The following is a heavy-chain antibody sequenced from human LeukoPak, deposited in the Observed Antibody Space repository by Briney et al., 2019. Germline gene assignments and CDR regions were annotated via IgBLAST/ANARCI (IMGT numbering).Heavy chain of an antibody. J-gene: IGHJ4*02. V-gene: IGHV1-8*01. D-gene: IGHD1-1*01. Sequence: ASMKVSCKTSGYTFTSYDVHWVRQAAGQGLEWLGWMNPNSGNTAYAQRFQGRLSMTRDTSIRTAYMELSSLRSDDTAVYYCARRGWKLNERGYYFDYWGQGTLLTVSS. CDR2: MNPNSGNT. CDR3: ARRGWKLNERGYYFDY. CDR1: GYTFTSYD.